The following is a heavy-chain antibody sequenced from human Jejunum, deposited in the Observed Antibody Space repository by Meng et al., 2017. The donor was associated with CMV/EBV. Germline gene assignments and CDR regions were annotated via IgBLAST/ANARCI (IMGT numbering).Heavy chain of an antibody. CDR2: IGYDGSNK. J-gene: IGHJ3*02. CDR3: AKDGGYGDQHDAFDI. V-gene: IGHV3-33*06. Sequence: FTFSSFGMHWVRQAQGKGLEWVEVIGYDGSNKYYADSVKGRFTISRDNSKNTLFLQMNSLRAEDTAVYYCAKDGGYGDQHDAFDIWGQGTMVTVSS. CDR1: FTFSSFG. D-gene: IGHD4-17*01.